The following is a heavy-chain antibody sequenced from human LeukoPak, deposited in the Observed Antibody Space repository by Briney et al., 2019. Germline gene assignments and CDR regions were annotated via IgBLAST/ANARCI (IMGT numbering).Heavy chain of an antibody. D-gene: IGHD5-24*01. CDR3: ARVVPDGYSDY. V-gene: IGHV4-59*01. J-gene: IGHJ4*02. Sequence: PSETLSLTCTVSGGSISSYYWSWIRQPPGKGLEWIGYIYYSGSTNYNPSLKSRVTISVDTSKNQFSLKLGSVTAADTAVYYCARVVPDGYSDYWGQGTLVTVSS. CDR2: IYYSGST. CDR1: GGSISSYY.